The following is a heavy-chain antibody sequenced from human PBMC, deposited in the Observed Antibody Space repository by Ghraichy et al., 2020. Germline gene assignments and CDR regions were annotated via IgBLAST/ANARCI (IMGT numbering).Heavy chain of an antibody. Sequence: GGSLRLSCAASGFTFSSYAMSWVRQAPGKGLEWVSAISGSGGSTYYADSVKGRFTISRDNSKNTLYLQMNSLRAEDTAVYYCALLRSSSFDAFDIWGQGTMVTVSS. J-gene: IGHJ3*02. CDR3: ALLRSSSFDAFDI. CDR1: GFTFSSYA. V-gene: IGHV3-23*01. CDR2: ISGSGGST. D-gene: IGHD6-13*01.